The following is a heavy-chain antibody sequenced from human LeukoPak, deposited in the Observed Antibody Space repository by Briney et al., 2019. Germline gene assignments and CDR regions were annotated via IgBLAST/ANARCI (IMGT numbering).Heavy chain of an antibody. J-gene: IGHJ4*02. Sequence: SETLSLTCAVYGGFFSGYYWSWIRQPPGKGLEWIGEINHSGSTNYNPSLKSRVTISVDTSKNQFSLKLSSVTAADTAVYYCARRRGWLPFDYWGQGTLVTVSS. V-gene: IGHV4-34*01. CDR1: GGFFSGYY. CDR3: ARRRGWLPFDY. CDR2: INHSGST. D-gene: IGHD6-19*01.